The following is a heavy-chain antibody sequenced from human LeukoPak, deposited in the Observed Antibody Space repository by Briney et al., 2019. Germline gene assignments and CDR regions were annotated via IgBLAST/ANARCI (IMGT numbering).Heavy chain of an antibody. V-gene: IGHV4-34*01. CDR1: GGSFSGYC. CDR2: INHSGST. CDR3: ARRKRSGCSSTSCLLNWFDP. J-gene: IGHJ5*02. Sequence: SETLSLTCAVYGGSFSGYCWSWIRQPPGKRLEWIGEINHSGSTNYNPSLKSRVTISVDTSKNQFSLELSSVTAADTAVYYCARRKRSGCSSTSCLLNWFDPWGQGTLVTVSS. D-gene: IGHD2-2*01.